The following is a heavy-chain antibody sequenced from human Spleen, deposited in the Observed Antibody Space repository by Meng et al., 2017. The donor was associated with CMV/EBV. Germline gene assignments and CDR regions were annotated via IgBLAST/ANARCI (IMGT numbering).Heavy chain of an antibody. CDR2: IGANNGNT. CDR1: GYTFTNYG. CDR3: ARDRGPIIPGIRLDY. V-gene: IGHV1-18*01. J-gene: IGHJ4*02. D-gene: IGHD3-16*01. Sequence: ASVKVSCKASGYTFTNYGISWVRQAPGQGPEWMGWIGANNGNTHYARKFRDRFTLTTDTSTSTAYMELRSLRSYDTAFYYCARDRGPIIPGIRLDYWVQGALVTVSS.